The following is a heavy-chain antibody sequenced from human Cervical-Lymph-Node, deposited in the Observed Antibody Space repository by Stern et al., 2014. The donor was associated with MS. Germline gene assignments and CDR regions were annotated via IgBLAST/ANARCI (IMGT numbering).Heavy chain of an antibody. D-gene: IGHD1-26*01. CDR1: GGTLIRYL. J-gene: IGHJ5*02. CDR3: ARHLGSHESGWFDP. V-gene: IGHV1-69*01. Sequence: VQLVESGAEVKKPGSSVKVSCQASGGTLIRYLISWVRQAPGQGLELLGGIMPILGTSNYAHKFQGRVTITADESTTTIYMELRSLKSEDTAVYYCARHLGSHESGWFDPWGQGTLVTVSS. CDR2: IMPILGTS.